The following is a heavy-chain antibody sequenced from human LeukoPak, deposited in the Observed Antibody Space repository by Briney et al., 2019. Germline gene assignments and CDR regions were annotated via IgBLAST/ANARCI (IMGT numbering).Heavy chain of an antibody. CDR1: GGSFSGYY. J-gene: IGHJ5*02. CDR2: INHSRST. V-gene: IGHV4-34*01. CDR3: ARRLQGLASDP. D-gene: IGHD4-11*01. Sequence: KASETLSLTCAVYGGSFSGYYWSWVRQPPGKGLEWIGEINHSRSTNYNPSLKSRVTISVDTSKNQFSLRLSSVTAADTAVYYCARRLQGLASDPWGQGTLVTVSS.